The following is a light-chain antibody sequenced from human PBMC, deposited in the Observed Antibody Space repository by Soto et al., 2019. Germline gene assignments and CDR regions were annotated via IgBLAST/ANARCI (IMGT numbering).Light chain of an antibody. CDR2: NGS. CDR3: QQYNSYST. CDR1: QSITNC. Sequence: DIQMTQSPSTLSASVGDRVTITCRASQSITNCFAWYQQKPGKAPKLLVDNGSILQIGVPSRFSGSGSGTEYLPTISLLHPDYFASYCCQQYNSYSTFGQGTKVDIK. J-gene: IGKJ1*01. V-gene: IGKV1-5*03.